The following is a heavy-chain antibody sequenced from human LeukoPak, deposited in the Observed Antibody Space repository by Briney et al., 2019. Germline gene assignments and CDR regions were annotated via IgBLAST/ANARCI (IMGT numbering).Heavy chain of an antibody. Sequence: ASVKVSCKASGGTFSSYAISWVRQAPGQGLEWMGGIIPVFGTANYAQKFQGRVTITTDESTSTAYMELSSLRSEDTAVYYCALQGYSSGWYYSVDYWGQGTLVTVSS. CDR2: IIPVFGTA. J-gene: IGHJ4*02. D-gene: IGHD6-19*01. V-gene: IGHV1-69*05. CDR1: GGTFSSYA. CDR3: ALQGYSSGWYYSVDY.